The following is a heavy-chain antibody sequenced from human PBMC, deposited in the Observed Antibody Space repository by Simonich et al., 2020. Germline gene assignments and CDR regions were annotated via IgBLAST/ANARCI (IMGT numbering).Heavy chain of an antibody. CDR1: GYTFTGYY. V-gene: IGHV1-2*02. D-gene: IGHD1-1*01. CDR2: NNPNSGGN. J-gene: IGHJ4*02. CDR3: ASSKRGYNWNDFDY. Sequence: QVQLVQSGAEVKKPGASVKVSCKASGYTFTGYYMNWVRQAPGQGLEWMRRNNPNSGGNNYAKQFQGRVTMTRDTTISTAYRELSRLRSDDTAVYYCASSKRGYNWNDFDYWGQGTLVTVSS.